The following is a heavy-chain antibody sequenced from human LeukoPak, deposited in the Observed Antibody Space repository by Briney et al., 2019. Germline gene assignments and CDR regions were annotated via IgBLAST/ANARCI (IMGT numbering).Heavy chain of an antibody. CDR2: INPNSGGT. CDR1: GYTFTGYY. CDR3: ARESEIAAAVDY. D-gene: IGHD6-13*01. J-gene: IGHJ4*02. V-gene: IGHV1-2*02. Sequence: ASVKVSCKASGYTFTGYYMHWVRQAPGQGLEWMGWINPNSGGTIYAQKFQGRVTMTRDTSISTAYMELSRLRSDDTAVYYCARESEIAAAVDYWGQGTLVTVSS.